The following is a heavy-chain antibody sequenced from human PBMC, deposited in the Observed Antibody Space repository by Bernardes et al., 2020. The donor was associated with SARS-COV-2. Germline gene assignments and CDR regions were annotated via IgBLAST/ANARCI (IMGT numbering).Heavy chain of an antibody. V-gene: IGHV3-74*01. D-gene: IGHD2-15*01. CDR3: ARDFGGNSDY. Sequence: GGSLRLSCAASGFSVSAYCMHWVRQAPGEGLVWVSRINEDGSVINYADSVKGRFTISRDIADNTLYLQMNSLRVDDTAVYYCARDFGGNSDYWGQGTLVTVAS. CDR1: GFSVSAYC. J-gene: IGHJ4*02. CDR2: INEDGSVI.